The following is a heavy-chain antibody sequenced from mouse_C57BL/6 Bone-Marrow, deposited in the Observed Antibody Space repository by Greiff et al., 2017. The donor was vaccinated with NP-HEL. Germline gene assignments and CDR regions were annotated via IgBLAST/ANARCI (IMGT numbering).Heavy chain of an antibody. J-gene: IGHJ4*01. V-gene: IGHV14-3*01. CDR2: IDPANGNT. CDR3: ARLGYSNYEDYAMDY. CDR1: GFNIKNTY. Sequence: EVKLQESVAELVRPGASVKLSCTASGFNIKNTYMHWVKQRPEQGLEWIGRIDPANGNTKYAPKFQGKATITADTSSNTAYLQLSSLTSEDTAIYYCARLGYSNYEDYAMDYWGQGTSVTVSS. D-gene: IGHD2-5*01.